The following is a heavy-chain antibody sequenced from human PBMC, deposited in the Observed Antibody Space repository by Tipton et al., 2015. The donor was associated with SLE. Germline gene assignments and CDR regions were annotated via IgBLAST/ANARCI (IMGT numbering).Heavy chain of an antibody. V-gene: IGHV4-59*01. J-gene: IGHJ5*02. CDR3: ARTTTMTRGRFDP. D-gene: IGHD4-17*01. CDR2: VDNSGSA. CDR1: GVSIRSYF. Sequence: TLSLTCTVSGVSIRSYFWSWIRQPPGKGLELIGFVDNSGSAGYTPSLKSRVTISSDTSKNQLSLKLSSVTAADTAVYYCARTTTMTRGRFDPWGQGTLVTVSS.